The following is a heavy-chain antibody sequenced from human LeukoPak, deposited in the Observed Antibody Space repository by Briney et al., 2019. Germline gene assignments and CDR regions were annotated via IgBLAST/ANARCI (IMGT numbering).Heavy chain of an antibody. J-gene: IGHJ4*02. V-gene: IGHV1-69*05. D-gene: IGHD4-23*01. CDR1: GGTFRSYA. Sequence: SVKVSCKASGGTFRSYAISWVRQAPGQGLEWMGRIIPIFGTRNYAQKFQGRVTIITDESTSTAYMELSSLRSEDTAVYYCAKDQLGYDYGGNQLNFDYWGQGTLVTVSS. CDR3: AKDQLGYDYGGNQLNFDY. CDR2: IIPIFGTR.